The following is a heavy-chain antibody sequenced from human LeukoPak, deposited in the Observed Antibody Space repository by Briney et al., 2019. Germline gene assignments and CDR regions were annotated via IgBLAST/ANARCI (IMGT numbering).Heavy chain of an antibody. J-gene: IGHJ3*02. CDR3: ARAIVVVPATTHAFDI. CDR1: GGSISSGGYY. CDR2: IYHSGST. D-gene: IGHD2-2*01. Sequence: ASETLSLTCTVSGGSISSGGYYWSWIRQPPGKGLECIGYIYHSGSTYYNPSLKSRVTISVDRSKNQFSLKLSSVTAADTAVYYCARAIVVVPATTHAFDIWGQGTMVTVSS. V-gene: IGHV4-30-2*01.